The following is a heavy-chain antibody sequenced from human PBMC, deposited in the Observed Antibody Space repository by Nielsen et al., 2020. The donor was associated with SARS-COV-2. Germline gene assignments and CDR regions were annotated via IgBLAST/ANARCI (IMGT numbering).Heavy chain of an antibody. D-gene: IGHD3-9*01. V-gene: IGHV1-18*01. CDR1: GYTFTSYG. CDR3: ARDRYDILTGYYSYNWFDP. J-gene: IGHJ5*02. CDR2: ISAYNGNT. Sequence: ASVKVSCKASGYTFTSYGISWVRQAPGQGLEWMGWISAYNGNTNYAQKLQGRVTMTTDTSTSTAYMELSSLRSEDTAVYYCARDRYDILTGYYSYNWFDPWGQGTLVTVSS.